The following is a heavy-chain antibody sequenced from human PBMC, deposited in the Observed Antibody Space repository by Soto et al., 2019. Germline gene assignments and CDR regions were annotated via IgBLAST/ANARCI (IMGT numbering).Heavy chain of an antibody. CDR1: GFSLSTSGVG. CDR2: IYWNDDK. J-gene: IGHJ4*02. D-gene: IGHD3-22*01. V-gene: IGHV2-5*01. Sequence: VSGPTLVNPTQTLTLTCTFSGFSLSTSGVGVGWIRQPPGKALEWLALIYWNDDKRYSPSLKSRLTITKDTSKNQVVLTMTNMDPVDTATYYCAHRTVPITMIVVVPTPFDYWGQGTLVTVSS. CDR3: AHRTVPITMIVVVPTPFDY.